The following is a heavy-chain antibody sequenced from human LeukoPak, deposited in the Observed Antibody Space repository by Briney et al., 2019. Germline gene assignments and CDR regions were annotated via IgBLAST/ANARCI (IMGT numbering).Heavy chain of an antibody. CDR2: ISHIGSS. CDR1: GGSLSNYY. Sequence: SETLSLTCTVSGGSLSNYYWNWLRQPPGKGLEWIAYISHIGSSNYNPSLKSRVTISVDTSENQFSLNLSSVTAADTAVYYCARDFLSKNALDIWGQGTVVTVSS. CDR3: ARDFLSKNALDI. J-gene: IGHJ3*02. V-gene: IGHV4-59*01.